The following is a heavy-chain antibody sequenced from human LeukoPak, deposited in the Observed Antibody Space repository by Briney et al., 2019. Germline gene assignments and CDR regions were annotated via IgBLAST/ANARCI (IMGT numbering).Heavy chain of an antibody. Sequence: GGSLRLSCAASGFAFNTYAMTWVRQAPGKGPRWVSGISGSGDRTYYTDSVKGRFTISRDNSKNTLDLQMNSLRAEDTAIYYCAKRDNNDYYTGLHVFGIWGQGTMVTVSS. D-gene: IGHD3-3*01. CDR2: ISGSGDRT. J-gene: IGHJ3*02. CDR3: AKRDNNDYYTGLHVFGI. V-gene: IGHV3-23*01. CDR1: GFAFNTYA.